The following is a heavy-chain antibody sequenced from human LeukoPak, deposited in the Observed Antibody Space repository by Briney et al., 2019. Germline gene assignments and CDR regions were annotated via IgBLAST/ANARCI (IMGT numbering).Heavy chain of an antibody. V-gene: IGHV1-18*01. CDR2: ISPYNGNT. D-gene: IGHD3-10*01. CDR3: ARHYYGSGTYYHFDS. Sequence: ASVKVSCKTSGYTFASYGVSWVRRAPGQGLEWMAWISPYNGNTNYAQKLQGRVTLTTDTSTSTAYMELRSLRSDDTAVYYCARHYYGSGTYYHFDSWGQGTLVTVSS. CDR1: GYTFASYG. J-gene: IGHJ4*02.